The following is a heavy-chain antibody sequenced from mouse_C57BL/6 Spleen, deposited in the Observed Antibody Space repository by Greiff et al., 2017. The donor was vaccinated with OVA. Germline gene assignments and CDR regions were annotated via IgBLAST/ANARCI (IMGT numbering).Heavy chain of an antibody. Sequence: QVQLQQSGAELVRPGTSVKMSCKASGYTFTNYWIGWAKQRPGHGLEWIGDIYPGGGYTNYNEKFKGKATLTADKSSSTAYMQFSSLTSEDSAIYYCARGTTARAYYFDYWGQGTTLTVSS. CDR2: IYPGGGYT. CDR1: GYTFTNYW. D-gene: IGHD1-2*01. V-gene: IGHV1-63*01. J-gene: IGHJ2*01. CDR3: ARGTTARAYYFDY.